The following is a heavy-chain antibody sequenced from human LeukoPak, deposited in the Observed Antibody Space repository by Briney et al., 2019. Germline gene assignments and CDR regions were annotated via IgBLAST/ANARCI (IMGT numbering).Heavy chain of an antibody. V-gene: IGHV3-30*03. Sequence: PGGSLRLSCAASGFTFSSYGMHWVRQAPGKGLEWVAVISYDGSNKYYADSVKGRFTISRDNSKNTLYLQMNSLRAEDTAVYYCAREVWDRGLLYFDYWGQGTLVTVSS. D-gene: IGHD1-26*01. J-gene: IGHJ4*02. CDR1: GFTFSSYG. CDR2: ISYDGSNK. CDR3: AREVWDRGLLYFDY.